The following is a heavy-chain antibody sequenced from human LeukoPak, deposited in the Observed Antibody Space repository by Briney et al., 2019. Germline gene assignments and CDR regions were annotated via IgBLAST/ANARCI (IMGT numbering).Heavy chain of an antibody. CDR1: GYTFTSYG. J-gene: IGHJ1*01. CDR3: AIDSSGYYYSLQH. V-gene: IGHV1-18*01. Sequence: ALVKVSCKASGYTFTSYGISWVRQAPGQGLEWMGWISAYNGNTNYAQKLQGRVTMTTDTSTSTAYMELRSLRSDDTAVYYCAIDSSGYYYSLQHWGQGTLVTVSS. CDR2: ISAYNGNT. D-gene: IGHD3-22*01.